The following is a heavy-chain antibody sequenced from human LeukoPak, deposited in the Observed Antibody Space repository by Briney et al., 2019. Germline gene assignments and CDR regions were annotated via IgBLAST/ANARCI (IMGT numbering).Heavy chain of an antibody. CDR3: ATKYYYDSSAIRFLDY. V-gene: IGHV1-24*01. CDR2: FDPEDGET. Sequence: ASVKVSCKASGYTFTGYYMHWVRQAPGKGLEWMGGFDPEDGETIYAQKFQGRVTMTEDTSTDTAYMELSSLRSEDTAVYYCATKYYYDSSAIRFLDYWGQGTLVTVSS. CDR1: GYTFTGYY. D-gene: IGHD3-22*01. J-gene: IGHJ4*02.